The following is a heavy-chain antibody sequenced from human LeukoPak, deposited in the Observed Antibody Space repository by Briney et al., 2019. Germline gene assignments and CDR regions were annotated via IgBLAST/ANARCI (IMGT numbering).Heavy chain of an antibody. CDR3: ARDQRESSGWYYDY. Sequence: GGSLRLSCAASGFTFSSYAMSWVRQAPGKGLEWVSTISGSGGSTYYADSVKGRFTISRDNAKNSLYLQMNSLRAEDTAVYYCARDQRESSGWYYDYWGQGTLVTVSS. CDR1: GFTFSSYA. CDR2: ISGSGGST. J-gene: IGHJ4*02. V-gene: IGHV3-23*01. D-gene: IGHD6-19*01.